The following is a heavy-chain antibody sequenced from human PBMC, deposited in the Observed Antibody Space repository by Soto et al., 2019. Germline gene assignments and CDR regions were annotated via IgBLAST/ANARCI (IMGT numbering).Heavy chain of an antibody. CDR3: AKDRGGCSSTSCPPRLFDR. CDR2: FSYGGST. J-gene: IGHJ5*02. CDR1: SDSISSSSYF. Sequence: SETLSLTCTVSSDSISSSSYFWGWVRQPPGKGLEWIASFSYGGSTYYNPSLKSRVTISVDTSKNQFSLKLTSVTASDTAVYYCAKDRGGCSSTSCPPRLFDRWGQGTLVTVSS. D-gene: IGHD2-2*01. V-gene: IGHV4-39*02.